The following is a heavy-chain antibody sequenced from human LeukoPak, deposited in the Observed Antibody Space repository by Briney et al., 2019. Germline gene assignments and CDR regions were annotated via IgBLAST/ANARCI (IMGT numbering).Heavy chain of an antibody. V-gene: IGHV3-43*02. CDR3: AKGPYDYAWGSSYFDY. CDR2: ISGDGGST. D-gene: IGHD3-16*01. Sequence: GGSLRLSCAASGFTFDDYAMHWVRQAPGKGLEWVSLISGDGGSTYYADSVKGRFTISRDNSKNSLYLQMNSLRTEDTALYYCAKGPYDYAWGSSYFDYWGQGTLVTVSS. CDR1: GFTFDDYA. J-gene: IGHJ4*02.